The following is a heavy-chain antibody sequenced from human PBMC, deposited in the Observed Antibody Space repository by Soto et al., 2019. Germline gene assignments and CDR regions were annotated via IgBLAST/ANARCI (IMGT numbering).Heavy chain of an antibody. V-gene: IGHV3-21*01. D-gene: IGHD1-26*01. CDR3: ARDPFMRAVGSSYYYYYYGMDV. CDR1: GFNFNSYT. CDR2: ISSSGYI. Sequence: VGSLRLSCAASGFNFNSYTINWVRQAPGKRLEWLSSISSSGYIFSTDSVRGRFTISRDNAKNSVYLQINSLRAEDTAVYFCARDPFMRAVGSSYYYYYYGMDVWGQGTTVTVSS. J-gene: IGHJ6*02.